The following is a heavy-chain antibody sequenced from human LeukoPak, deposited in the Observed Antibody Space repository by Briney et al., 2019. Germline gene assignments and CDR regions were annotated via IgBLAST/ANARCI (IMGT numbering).Heavy chain of an antibody. V-gene: IGHV4-61*02. J-gene: IGHJ4*02. D-gene: IGHD2-21*01. CDR3: ARHVVASSPLAY. CDR1: GGSVSSTSYY. CDR2: IYTSGST. Sequence: SQTLSLTCSVSGGSVSSTSYYWSWIRQPAGKGLEWIGRIYTSGSTNYNPSLKSRVTISVDTSKNQFSLKLISVTAADTAVYYCARHVVASSPLAYWGQGTLVTVSS.